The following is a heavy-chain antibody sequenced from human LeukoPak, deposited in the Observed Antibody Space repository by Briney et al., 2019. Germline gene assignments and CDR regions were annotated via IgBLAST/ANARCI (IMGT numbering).Heavy chain of an antibody. CDR2: IYYSGST. Sequence: PSETLSLTCTVSGDSVSSNNYYWGWIRQPPGKGLEWIGSIYYSGSTYYNPSLKRRVTISVDTSKNQFSLSLSSVTAADTAVYYRAGRRVTIFRVVTYYFDSWGQGTLVTVSS. V-gene: IGHV4-39*01. D-gene: IGHD3-3*01. CDR1: GDSVSSNNYY. J-gene: IGHJ4*02. CDR3: AGRRVTIFRVVTYYFDS.